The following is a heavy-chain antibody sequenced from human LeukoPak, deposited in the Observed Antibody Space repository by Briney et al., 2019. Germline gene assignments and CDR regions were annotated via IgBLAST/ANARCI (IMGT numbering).Heavy chain of an antibody. CDR3: TRGLSIATRPAYYFDY. D-gene: IGHD6-6*01. J-gene: IGHJ4*02. CDR1: GHTFTDYY. CDR2: INPNSGGT. Sequence: GASVKVSCKASGHTFTDYYMHWVRQAPGQGFEWMGWINPNSGGTNYAQKFQGRVTMTRDTSISTAYMELTSLRSDDTAVYYCTRGLSIATRPAYYFDYWGQGTLVTVYS. V-gene: IGHV1-2*02.